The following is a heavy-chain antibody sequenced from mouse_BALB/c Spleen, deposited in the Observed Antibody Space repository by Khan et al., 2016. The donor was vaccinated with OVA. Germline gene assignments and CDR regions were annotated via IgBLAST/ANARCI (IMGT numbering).Heavy chain of an antibody. CDR1: GFTFSTFT. V-gene: IGHV5-9*03. CDR3: ARSNYGPFAY. CDR2: ISSGGDNT. Sequence: EVELVQSGGGLVKPGGSLKLSCAASGFTFSTFTRPWVRQIPEKRLEWVESISSGGDNTYFPASGKGRLTISRANATNTLYLQMSSLGSEYTALYYCARSNYGPFAYWGQGTLVTVSA. D-gene: IGHD1-1*02. J-gene: IGHJ3*01.